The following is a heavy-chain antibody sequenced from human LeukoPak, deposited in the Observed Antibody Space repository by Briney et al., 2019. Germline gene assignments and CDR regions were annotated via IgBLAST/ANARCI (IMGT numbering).Heavy chain of an antibody. D-gene: IGHD3-10*01. J-gene: IGHJ3*02. CDR3: ARDRQPLGFGELLRDDAFDI. Sequence: PSETLSLTCTVSGGSISSYYWSWIRQPAGKGLEWIGRIYTSGSTNYNPSLKSRVTMSVDTSKNQFSLKLSSVTAADTAVYYCARDRQPLGFGELLRDDAFDIWGQGTMVTVSS. CDR2: IYTSGST. CDR1: GGSISSYY. V-gene: IGHV4-4*07.